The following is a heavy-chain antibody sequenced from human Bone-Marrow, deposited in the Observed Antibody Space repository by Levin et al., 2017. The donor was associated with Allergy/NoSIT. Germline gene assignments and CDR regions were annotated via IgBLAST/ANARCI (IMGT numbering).Heavy chain of an antibody. CDR1: GYTFTSYD. D-gene: IGHD3-22*01. Sequence: ASVKVSCKASGYTFTSYDINWVRQATGQGLEWMGWMNPNSGNTGYAQKFQGRVTMTRNTSISTAYMVLSSLRSEDTAVYYCAIEEAYYYDSSGYRDWGQGTLVTVSS. V-gene: IGHV1-8*01. CDR3: AIEEAYYYDSSGYRD. J-gene: IGHJ4*02. CDR2: MNPNSGNT.